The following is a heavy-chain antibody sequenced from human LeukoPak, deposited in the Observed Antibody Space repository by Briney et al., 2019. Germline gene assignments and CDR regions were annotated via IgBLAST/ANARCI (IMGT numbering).Heavy chain of an antibody. V-gene: IGHV3-23*01. Sequence: GGSLRLSCAASGFTFSSYAMSWVRQAPGKGLEWVSAISGSGGSTYYADSVKGRLTISRDNSKNTLYLQMNSLRAEDTAVYYCAKVALYSSSWYNNWFDPWGQGTLVTVSS. D-gene: IGHD6-13*01. CDR3: AKVALYSSSWYNNWFDP. CDR2: ISGSGGST. CDR1: GFTFSSYA. J-gene: IGHJ5*02.